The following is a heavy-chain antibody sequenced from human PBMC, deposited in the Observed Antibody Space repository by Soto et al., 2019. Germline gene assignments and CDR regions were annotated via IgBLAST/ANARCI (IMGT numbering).Heavy chain of an antibody. Sequence: EVQLVESGGGLVKPGGSLRLSCAASGFTFSSYSMNWVRQAPGKGLEWVSSISSSSSYIYYADSVKGRFTISRDNAKNSLYLQMNSLRAEDTAVFYCARDLGVWDDYWGQGTLVTVSS. V-gene: IGHV3-21*01. CDR2: ISSSSSYI. CDR1: GFTFSSYS. CDR3: ARDLGVWDDY. J-gene: IGHJ4*02. D-gene: IGHD3-3*01.